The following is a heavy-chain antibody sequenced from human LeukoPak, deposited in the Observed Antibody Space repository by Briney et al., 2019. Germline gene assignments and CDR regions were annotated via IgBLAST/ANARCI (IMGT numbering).Heavy chain of an antibody. D-gene: IGHD3-10*01. CDR1: GYTFTAYY. CDR3: ASLGLTIGFDH. J-gene: IGHJ4*02. Sequence: GASVKVSCKTSGYTFTAYYVHWVRQVPGRGLEWMGWINPNNGGTNYAQKFQGRVTMTSDTSISSAYMELTRLTSDDTAVYYCASLGLTIGFDHWGQGTLVTVSS. CDR2: INPNNGGT. V-gene: IGHV1-2*02.